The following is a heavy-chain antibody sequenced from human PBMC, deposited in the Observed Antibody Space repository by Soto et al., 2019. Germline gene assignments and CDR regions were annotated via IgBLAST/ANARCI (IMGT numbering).Heavy chain of an antibody. V-gene: IGHV3-30*18. J-gene: IGHJ4*02. CDR3: VKPIEMATTSPLGDFDY. D-gene: IGHD5-12*01. CDR2: ISYDGSNK. CDR1: GFTFSSYG. Sequence: GGSLRLSCAASGFTFSSYGMHWVRQAPGKGLEWVAVISYDGSNKYYADSVKGRFTISRDNSKNTLYLQINSLRAEDTAVYYCVKPIEMATTSPLGDFDYWGQGTLVTVS.